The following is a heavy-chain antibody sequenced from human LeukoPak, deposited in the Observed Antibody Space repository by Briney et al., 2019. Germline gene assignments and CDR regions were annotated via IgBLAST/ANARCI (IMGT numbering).Heavy chain of an antibody. V-gene: IGHV4-39*01. Sequence: SETLSLTCTVSGGSISSSSYYWGWIRQPPGKGLEWIGSIYYSGSTCYNPSLKSRVTISVDTSKNQFSLKLSSVTAADTAVYYCARISSSGSPFLYYFDYWGQGTLVTVSS. CDR2: IYYSGST. CDR3: ARISSSGSPFLYYFDY. J-gene: IGHJ4*02. CDR1: GGSISSSSYY. D-gene: IGHD6-6*01.